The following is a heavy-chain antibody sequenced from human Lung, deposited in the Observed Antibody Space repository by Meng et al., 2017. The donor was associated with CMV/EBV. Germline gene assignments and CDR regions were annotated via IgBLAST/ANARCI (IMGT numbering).Heavy chain of an antibody. Sequence: SCTGSGFTFSSFALYWVRQAPGKGLEWLAVITSDGSDAYYADSVKGRFTISRDDSKNTLYLHMNNVRGEDTAVYYCAATSKLGTRTSLDHWGRGNXVNGAS. CDR3: AATSKLGTRTSLDH. D-gene: IGHD7-27*01. J-gene: IGHJ4*02. CDR1: GFTFSSFA. V-gene: IGHV3-30*04. CDR2: ITSDGSDA.